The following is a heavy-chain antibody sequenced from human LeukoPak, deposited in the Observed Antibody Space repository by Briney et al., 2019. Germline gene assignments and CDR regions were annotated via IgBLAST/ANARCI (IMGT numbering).Heavy chain of an antibody. CDR2: IHYSGST. CDR1: GDPIKTHY. Sequence: SETLSLLCSVSGDPIKTHYWTWIRHPPGRGLEWIGYIHYSGSTDSNPSLMGRVTISLDTSKSQFSLELRSVTAADTAVYYCVRDQSEFDSWGQGTVVTVSS. CDR3: VRDQSEFDS. V-gene: IGHV4-59*11. J-gene: IGHJ4*02.